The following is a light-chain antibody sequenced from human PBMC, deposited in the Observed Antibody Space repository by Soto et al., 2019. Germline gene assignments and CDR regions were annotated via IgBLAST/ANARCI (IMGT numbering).Light chain of an antibody. V-gene: IGKV2-28*01. CDR1: ARHLHKNGYNS. CDR3: MQALQTPIT. CDR2: LGS. Sequence: IVMTQSPVCLSVTPGEAASICCMSIARHLHKNGYNSLDWYLQKPGQSPQLLIYLGSNRASGVPDRFSGSGSGTDFTLKISRVEAEDVGVYYCMQALQTPITFGQGTRLEIK. J-gene: IGKJ5*01.